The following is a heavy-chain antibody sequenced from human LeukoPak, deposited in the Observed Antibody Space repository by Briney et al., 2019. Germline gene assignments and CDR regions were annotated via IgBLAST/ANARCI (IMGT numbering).Heavy chain of an antibody. J-gene: IGHJ5*02. CDR2: IWYDGSNK. Sequence: GGPLRLSCAASGFTFSSYGMHWVRQAPGKGLEWVAVIWYDGSNKYYADSVKGRFTISRDNSKNTLYLQMNSLRAEDTAVYYCARDLFDIVVVPAATLGGGLDPWGQGTLVTVSS. V-gene: IGHV3-33*01. D-gene: IGHD2-2*01. CDR1: GFTFSSYG. CDR3: ARDLFDIVVVPAATLGGGLDP.